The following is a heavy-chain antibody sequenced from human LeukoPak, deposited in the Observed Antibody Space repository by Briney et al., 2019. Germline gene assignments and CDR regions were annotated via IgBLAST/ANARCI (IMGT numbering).Heavy chain of an antibody. CDR1: GFTFSSYA. CDR2: ISGSGGST. J-gene: IGHJ1*01. V-gene: IGHV3-23*01. D-gene: IGHD6-13*01. CDR3: AKDRIAAAGTGYFQH. Sequence: PGGSLRLSCAASGFTFSSYAMSWVRQAPGKGLEWVSGISGSGGSTYYADSVKGRFTISRDNSKNTLYLQMNSLRAEDTAVYYCAKDRIAAAGTGYFQHWGQGTLVTVSS.